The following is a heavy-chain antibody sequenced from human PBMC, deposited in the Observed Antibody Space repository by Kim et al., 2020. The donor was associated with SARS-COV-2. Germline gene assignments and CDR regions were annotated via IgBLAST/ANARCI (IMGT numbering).Heavy chain of an antibody. J-gene: IGHJ4*02. D-gene: IGHD3-22*01. CDR3: AKDHESSGWPTFDY. Sequence: YGDSVKGRFTVSRDNAKNTLYLQMDNLRVEDTALYYCAKDHESSGWPTFDYWGQGILVTVSS. V-gene: IGHV3-23*01.